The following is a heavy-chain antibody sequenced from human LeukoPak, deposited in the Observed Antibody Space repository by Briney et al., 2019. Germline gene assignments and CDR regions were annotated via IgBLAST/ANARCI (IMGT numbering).Heavy chain of an antibody. Sequence: PSETLSLTCTVSGGSVSSGSYYWSWIRQPPGKGLEWIGYIYYGGSTNYNPSLKSRVTISVDTSKNQFSLKLSSVTAADTAVYYCASPRSYYDSSGYYISWGQGTLVTVSS. CDR2: IYYGGST. J-gene: IGHJ5*02. V-gene: IGHV4-61*01. CDR3: ASPRSYYDSSGYYIS. CDR1: GGSVSSGSYY. D-gene: IGHD3-22*01.